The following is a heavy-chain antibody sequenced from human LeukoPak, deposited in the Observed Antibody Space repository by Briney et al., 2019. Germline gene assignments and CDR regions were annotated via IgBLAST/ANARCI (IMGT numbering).Heavy chain of an antibody. V-gene: IGHV3-74*01. CDR1: GFTFSSYW. CDR3: ASVFTGIRDVDY. CDR2: INTDGSST. J-gene: IGHJ4*02. D-gene: IGHD5-18*01. Sequence: GGPLRLSCATSGFTFSSYWMHWVRQAPGKGLVWVSRINTDGSSTTYADSVKGRFTISRDNAKNTLYLQMNSLRAEDTAVYYCASVFTGIRDVDYRGQGTLVTVSS.